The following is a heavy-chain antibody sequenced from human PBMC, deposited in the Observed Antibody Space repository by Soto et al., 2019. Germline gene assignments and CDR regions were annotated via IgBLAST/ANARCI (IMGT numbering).Heavy chain of an antibody. Sequence: QVQLQESGPGLVRPSGALSVTCAVSGDSISRSHWWSWVRQSPGKGLEWIGEISHSGITNYNPSLKSRVTISGDKPKNQLSLKLTSVTAADTAVYYCARVRYDRSGFDHWGQGNLVSVSS. CDR3: ARVRYDRSGFDH. CDR1: GDSISRSHW. V-gene: IGHV4-4*02. CDR2: ISHSGIT. D-gene: IGHD3-22*01. J-gene: IGHJ4*02.